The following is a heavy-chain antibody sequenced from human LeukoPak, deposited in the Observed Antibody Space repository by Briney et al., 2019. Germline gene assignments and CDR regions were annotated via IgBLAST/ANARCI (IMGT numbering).Heavy chain of an antibody. CDR3: TRGPWGDY. CDR1: GFTFGDNA. Sequence: GGSLRLSCTASGFTFGDNAMSWFRQAPGKGLEWVSFIRGKVYGGTTEYAASVKGRFTISRDDSKSIAYLQMNSLKIEDTAVYYCTRGPWGDYWGQETLVTVSS. CDR2: IRGKVYGGTT. D-gene: IGHD7-27*01. V-gene: IGHV3-49*03. J-gene: IGHJ4*02.